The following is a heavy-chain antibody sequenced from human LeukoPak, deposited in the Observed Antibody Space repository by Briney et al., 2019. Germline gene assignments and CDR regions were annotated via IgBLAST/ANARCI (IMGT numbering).Heavy chain of an antibody. V-gene: IGHV3-48*03. D-gene: IGHD5-18*01. CDR2: ISSSGSTI. CDR1: GFTFSSYE. J-gene: IGHJ4*02. Sequence: GGSLRLSCAASGFTFSSYEMNWVRQAPGKGLEWVSYISSSGSTIYYADSVKGRFTISRDNAKNSLYLQMNSLRAEDTAVYYCARGYSYGQPEDYWGQGTLVTVSS. CDR3: ARGYSYGQPEDY.